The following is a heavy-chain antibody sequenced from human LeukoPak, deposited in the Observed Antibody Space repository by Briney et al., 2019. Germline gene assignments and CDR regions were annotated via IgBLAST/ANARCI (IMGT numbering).Heavy chain of an antibody. CDR2: ISSSGSTI. D-gene: IGHD4-17*01. J-gene: IGHJ6*02. Sequence: GGSLRLSCAASGFTFSDYYMSWIRQAPGRGLEWVSYISSSGSTIDYADSVKGRFTISRDNAKDSLYLQMNSLRAEDTAVYYCARDFLQDAFYGDYGQGIPYGMDVWGQGTTVTVSS. CDR3: ARDFLQDAFYGDYGQGIPYGMDV. CDR1: GFTFSDYY. V-gene: IGHV3-11*01.